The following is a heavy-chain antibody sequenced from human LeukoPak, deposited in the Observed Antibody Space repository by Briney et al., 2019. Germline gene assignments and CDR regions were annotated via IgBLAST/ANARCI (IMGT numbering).Heavy chain of an antibody. D-gene: IGHD2-2*01. J-gene: IGHJ6*02. CDR3: AREIGYCTTSSCSSGYYGMDV. CDR1: GGSVSSDSYY. CDR2: IYNSGST. V-gene: IGHV4-61*01. Sequence: SETLSLTCTVSGGSVSSDSYYCSWIRQPPGKGPEWIGYIYNSGSTNYNPSLKSRVTISVDTSKNQFSLKLSSVTAADTAMYYCAREIGYCTTSSCSSGYYGMDVWGQGTTVAVSS.